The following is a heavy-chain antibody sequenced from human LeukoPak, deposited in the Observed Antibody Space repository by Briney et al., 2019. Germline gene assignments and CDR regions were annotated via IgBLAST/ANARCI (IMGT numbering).Heavy chain of an antibody. J-gene: IGHJ3*01. CDR2: VFYTGST. D-gene: IGHD6-19*01. CDR3: VRLDPQFDSFDV. V-gene: IGHV4-59*01. Sequence: SETLSLTCIVSGGSISTYYWTWIRQPPGKGLEWIGNVFYTGSTNYNPSLQGRVTVSVDTSKNQFSLQLTSVAAADTAVYYCVRLDPQFDSFDVWGQGTLVTVSS. CDR1: GGSISTYY.